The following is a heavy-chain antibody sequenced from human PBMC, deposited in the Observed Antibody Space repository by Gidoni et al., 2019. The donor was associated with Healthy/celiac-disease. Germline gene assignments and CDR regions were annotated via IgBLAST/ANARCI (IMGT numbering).Heavy chain of an antibody. J-gene: IGHJ5*02. CDR3: ARSGGTKAYNWYDP. Sequence: QVQLQESVPGLVKPSETLSLTCTVSGGSISSYYWSWIRQPPGKGLEWIGYIYYSGSTNYNPSLKSRVTISVDTSKNQFSLKLSSVTAADTAVYYCARSGGTKAYNWYDPWGQGTLVTVSS. CDR1: GGSISSYY. CDR2: IYYSGST. D-gene: IGHD2-15*01. V-gene: IGHV4-59*01.